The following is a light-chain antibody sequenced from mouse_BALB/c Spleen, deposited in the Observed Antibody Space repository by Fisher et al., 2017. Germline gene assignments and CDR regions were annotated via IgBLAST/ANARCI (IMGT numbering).Light chain of an antibody. CDR2: YTS. J-gene: IGKJ2*01. V-gene: IGKV4-50*01. CDR3: QQRSRYT. Sequence: DIVMTQTPTTMAASPGEKITITCSASSSVNYMYWYQQKSDASPKLWIYYTSNLAPGVPARFSGSGSGNSYSLTISRMEAEDAATYYCQQRSRYTFGGGTKL. CDR1: SSVNY.